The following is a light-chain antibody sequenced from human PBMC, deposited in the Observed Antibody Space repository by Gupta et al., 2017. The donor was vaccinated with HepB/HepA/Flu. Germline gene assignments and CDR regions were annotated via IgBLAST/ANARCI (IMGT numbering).Light chain of an antibody. CDR2: GNN. CDR1: SSNIGAGYD. V-gene: IGLV1-40*01. J-gene: IGLJ2*01. CDR3: QSYDSSLSAL. Sequence: QSVLTQPPSVSGAPGQRITISCTGSSSNIGAGYDVHWYQQPPGTAPKLLIYGNNNRPSGVPDRFSGSKSGTSASLAITGLQAEDEADYYCQSYDSSLSALFGGGTKWTVL.